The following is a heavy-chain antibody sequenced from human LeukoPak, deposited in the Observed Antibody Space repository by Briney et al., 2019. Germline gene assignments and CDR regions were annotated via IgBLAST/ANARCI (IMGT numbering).Heavy chain of an antibody. CDR1: GYTFTSYG. CDR2: ISAYNGNT. D-gene: IGHD1-14*01. J-gene: IGHJ6*02. CDR3: ARDQSTTIYYYYGMDV. Sequence: ASVKVSCKASGYTFTSYGISWVRQAPGQGLEWMGWISAYNGNTNYAQKLQGRVTMTIDTSTSTAYMELRSLRTDDTAVYYCARDQSTTIYYYYGMDVWGQGTTVTVSS. V-gene: IGHV1-18*01.